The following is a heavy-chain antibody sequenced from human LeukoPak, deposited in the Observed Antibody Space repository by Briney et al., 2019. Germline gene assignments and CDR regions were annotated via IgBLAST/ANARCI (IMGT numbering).Heavy chain of an antibody. V-gene: IGHV3-20*01. D-gene: IGHD3-22*01. CDR1: GFTFDDYG. CDR3: ARDKEAWDYYDSSGYSA. J-gene: IGHJ4*02. CDR2: INWNGGST. Sequence: PGRSLRLSWAAAGFTFDDYGMSWVRHAPGKGLEWGSGINWNGGSTGYADSVKGRFTISRDNAKNSLYLQMNSLRAEDTALYHCARDKEAWDYYDSSGYSAWGQGTLVTVSS.